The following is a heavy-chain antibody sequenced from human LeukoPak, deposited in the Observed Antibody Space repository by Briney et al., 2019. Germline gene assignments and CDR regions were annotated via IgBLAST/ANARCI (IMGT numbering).Heavy chain of an antibody. CDR1: GDSDSSNSAA. Sequence: SQTLSLTCAISGDSDSSNSAAWNWIRHSPSRGLEWLGRTYYRSKWYYDYAVSVKSRITINPDTSKNQFSLQLNSVTPEDTAVYYCARFYYDTSGHGAFDIWGQGTMVSVSS. CDR3: ARFYYDTSGHGAFDI. V-gene: IGHV6-1*01. J-gene: IGHJ3*02. D-gene: IGHD3-22*01. CDR2: TYYRSKWYY.